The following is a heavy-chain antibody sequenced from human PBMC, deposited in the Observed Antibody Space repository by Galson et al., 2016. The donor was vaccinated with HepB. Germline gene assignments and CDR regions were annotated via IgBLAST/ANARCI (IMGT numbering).Heavy chain of an antibody. D-gene: IGHD2-21*02. CDR2: IIPIFGTA. Sequence: SVKVSCKASGGTFSSYPVSWVRQAPGQGLEWMGGIIPIFGTAHYAQMFQGRLTITADESTSTAYTELSSLRSEDTAVYYCARDPCGGDCYSPYRFYYYDMDVWGQGTTVTVSS. J-gene: IGHJ6*02. V-gene: IGHV1-69*13. CDR3: ARDPCGGDCYSPYRFYYYDMDV. CDR1: GGTFSSYP.